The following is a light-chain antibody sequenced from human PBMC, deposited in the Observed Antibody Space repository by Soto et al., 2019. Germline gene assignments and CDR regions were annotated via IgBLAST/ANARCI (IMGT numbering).Light chain of an antibody. Sequence: DIQMTQSPFSLSASVGDRVTITCRASQRISLFLNWYQQKPRRAPKFLIYAASSLPSGVPSRFSGSGSGTNFTLTISSLQPEDFAVYYCQQRSNWLTFGGGTKVDIK. CDR1: QRISLF. CDR3: QQRSNWLT. J-gene: IGKJ4*01. V-gene: IGKV1-39*01. CDR2: AAS.